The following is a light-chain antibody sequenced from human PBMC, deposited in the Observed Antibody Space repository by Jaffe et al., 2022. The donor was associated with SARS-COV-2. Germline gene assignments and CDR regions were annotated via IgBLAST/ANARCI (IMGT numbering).Light chain of an antibody. Sequence: EIVLTQSPGTLSLSPGERATLSCRASRSVSSSYLAWYQQKPGQAPRLLIYGASSRATGIPDRFSGSGSGTDFILTISRLEPEDFAVYYCQQYGSFWTFGQGTKVEIK. J-gene: IGKJ1*01. CDR2: GAS. CDR3: QQYGSFWT. V-gene: IGKV3-20*01. CDR1: RSVSSSY.